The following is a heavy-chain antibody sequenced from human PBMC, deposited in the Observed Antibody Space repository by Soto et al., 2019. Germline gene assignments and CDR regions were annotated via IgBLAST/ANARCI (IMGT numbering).Heavy chain of an antibody. CDR1: GGTFNNNA. D-gene: IGHD3-22*01. CDR2: IIPILGTA. J-gene: IGHJ6*02. V-gene: IGHV1-69*13. CDR3: ARPYDSSDYYGGGMDV. Sequence: PTASVKVSCKASGGTFNNNAISWVRQAPGQGLEWMGGIIPILGTANYAQKFRGRVTITADESTSTGYMDLSSLRSEDTAVYYCARPYDSSDYYGGGMDVWGQGTTVTVSS.